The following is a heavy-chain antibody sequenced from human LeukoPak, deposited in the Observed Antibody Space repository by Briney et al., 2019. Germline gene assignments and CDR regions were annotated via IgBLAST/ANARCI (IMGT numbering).Heavy chain of an antibody. D-gene: IGHD2-8*01. CDR2: INPNGGGT. J-gene: IGHJ4*02. Sequence: GASVKVSCKASGYTFTGYYMHWVRQAPGQGLEWMGWINPNGGGTNYAQKFQGRVTMTRDTSISTAYMELSRLRSDDTAVYYCARVSIVLMVYAVFDYWGRGTLVTVSS. CDR1: GYTFTGYY. CDR3: ARVSIVLMVYAVFDY. V-gene: IGHV1-2*02.